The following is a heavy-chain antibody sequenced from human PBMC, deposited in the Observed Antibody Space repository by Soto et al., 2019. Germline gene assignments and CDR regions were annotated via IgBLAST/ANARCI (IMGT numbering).Heavy chain of an antibody. CDR1: GGSLSSGAYY. V-gene: IGHV4-31*03. CDR2: ISYRGTP. Sequence: QVQLQESGPGLVKPSQNLSLTCTVSGGSLSSGAYYCGCVRRQPGMVLEWIGYISYRGTPYYNPSLKSRLTISVDASKNQFSLRLSSVTAADTAVYYCARVSATGTRWFDPWGQGTLVTVSS. CDR3: ARVSATGTRWFDP. J-gene: IGHJ5*02. D-gene: IGHD6-13*01.